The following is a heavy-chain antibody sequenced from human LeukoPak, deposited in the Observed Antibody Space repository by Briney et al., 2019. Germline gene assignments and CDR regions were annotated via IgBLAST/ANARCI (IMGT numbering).Heavy chain of an antibody. CDR3: ARGGGYNDY. J-gene: IGHJ4*02. CDR1: GYTFTSYY. Sequence: ASVKVSCKASGYTFTSYYMHWVRQAPGQGLEWMGWISAYNGNTNYAQNLQGRVTMTTDTPASTAYMDLRSLTSDDTAVYYCARGGGYNDYWGQGTLVTVSS. V-gene: IGHV1-18*04. D-gene: IGHD5-24*01. CDR2: ISAYNGNT.